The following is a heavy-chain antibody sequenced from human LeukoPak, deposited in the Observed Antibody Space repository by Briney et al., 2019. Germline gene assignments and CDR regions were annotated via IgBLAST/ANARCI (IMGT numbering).Heavy chain of an antibody. D-gene: IGHD6-6*01. CDR1: GYTFTSYD. CDR3: ASYSSSSLYYYYGMDV. Sequence: ASVKVSCKASGYTFTSYDINWVRQATGQGLEWMGWMNPNSGNTGYAQRFQGRATMTRNTSISTAYMELSSLRSEDTAVYYCASYSSSSLYYYYGMDVWGQGTTVTVSS. J-gene: IGHJ6*02. V-gene: IGHV1-8*01. CDR2: MNPNSGNT.